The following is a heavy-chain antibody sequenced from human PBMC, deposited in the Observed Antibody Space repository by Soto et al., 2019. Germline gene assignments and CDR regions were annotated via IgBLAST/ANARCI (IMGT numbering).Heavy chain of an antibody. V-gene: IGHV1-46*01. J-gene: IGHJ6*02. CDR2: INPSGGST. Sequence: ASVKVSCKASGYTFTSYYVHWVRQAPGQGLEWMGIINPSGGSTSYAQKFQGRVTMTRDTPTSTVYMELSSLRSEDTAVYYCARDLSVSNRHYYYYYGMDVWGQGTTVTVSS. CDR1: GYTFTSYY. CDR3: ARDLSVSNRHYYYYYGMDV. D-gene: IGHD4-4*01.